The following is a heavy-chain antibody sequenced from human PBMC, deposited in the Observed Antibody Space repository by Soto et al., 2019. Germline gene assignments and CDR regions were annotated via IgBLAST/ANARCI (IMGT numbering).Heavy chain of an antibody. V-gene: IGHV4-59*11. CDR1: GGSISSHY. Sequence: QVQLQESGPGLVKPSETLSLTCTVSGGSISSHYWSWVRQPPGKGLEWIGYLYYTGSTNYNPSLKSPVTMSLDTSKNQFSLKLTSVTAADTAVYYCARVGATVTSQALGFDHWGQGTLVTVSS. J-gene: IGHJ4*02. CDR2: LYYTGST. CDR3: ARVGATVTSQALGFDH. D-gene: IGHD4-17*01.